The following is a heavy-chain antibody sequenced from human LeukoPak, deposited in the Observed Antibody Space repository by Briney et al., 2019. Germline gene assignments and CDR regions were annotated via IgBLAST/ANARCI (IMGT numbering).Heavy chain of an antibody. V-gene: IGHV1-46*03. J-gene: IGHJ3*02. CDR2: INPSGGST. CDR1: GYTFTSYY. Sequence: GASVKVSCKASGYTFTSYYMHWVRQAPGQGLEWMGIINPSGGSTSYAQKFQGRVTMTRDTSTSTVYMELSSLRSEDTAVYYCAREGCSSTSCYLTDAFDIWGQGTMVTVSS. D-gene: IGHD2-2*01. CDR3: AREGCSSTSCYLTDAFDI.